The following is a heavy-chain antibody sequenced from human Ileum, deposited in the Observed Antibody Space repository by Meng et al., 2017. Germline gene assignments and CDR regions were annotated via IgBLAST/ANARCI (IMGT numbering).Heavy chain of an antibody. CDR2: VDPRGGDS. CDR3: GRDNYGKFDY. CDR1: GYAFSALF. V-gene: IGHV1-2*02. Sequence: ASVKVSCKASGYAFSALFIHWVRQAPGQGLEWMAWVDPRGGDSKYAQKFQGRVTLTRDTSINTVYMEMTTLRSDDTAIYYCGRDNYGKFDYWGQGTLVNGAS. D-gene: IGHD3-16*01. J-gene: IGHJ4*02.